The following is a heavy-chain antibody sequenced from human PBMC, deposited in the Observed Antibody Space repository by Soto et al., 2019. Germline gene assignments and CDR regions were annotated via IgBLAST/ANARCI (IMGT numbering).Heavy chain of an antibody. J-gene: IGHJ6*03. Sequence: QVQLVQSGAEVKKPGASVKVSCKASGYTFTSYYMHWVRQAPGQGLEWMGMITPSGGSTSYAQKFQGRVTMTRDTSTSTFYMELSSLRSEDTPVYSCAGGYCSSTSCYAYYMDVWGKGTTVTVSS. D-gene: IGHD2-2*01. CDR1: GYTFTSYY. CDR2: ITPSGGST. CDR3: AGGYCSSTSCYAYYMDV. V-gene: IGHV1-46*03.